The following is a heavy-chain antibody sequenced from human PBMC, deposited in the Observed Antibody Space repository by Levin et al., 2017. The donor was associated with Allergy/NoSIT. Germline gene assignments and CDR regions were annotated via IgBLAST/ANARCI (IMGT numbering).Heavy chain of an antibody. CDR2: IYHSGST. CDR3: ARGWLRPYYYYYYMDV. D-gene: IGHD5-12*01. J-gene: IGHJ6*03. Sequence: SETLSLTCAVSGGSISSSNWWSWVRQPPGKGLEWIGEIYHSGSTNYNPSLKSRVTISVDKSKNQFSLKLSSVTAADTAVYYCARGWLRPYYYYYYMDVWGKGTTVTVSS. V-gene: IGHV4-4*02. CDR1: GGSISSSNW.